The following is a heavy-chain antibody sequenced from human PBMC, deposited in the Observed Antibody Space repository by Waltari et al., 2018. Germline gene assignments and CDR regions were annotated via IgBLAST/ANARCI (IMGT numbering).Heavy chain of an antibody. V-gene: IGHV4-39*07. CDR1: GCSLSSSSYY. CDR3: ARESFLEWLSRRFDP. D-gene: IGHD3-3*01. Sequence: QLQLQESGPGLVKPSETLSLTCTVSGCSLSSSSYYWGWIRQPPGKGLEWIGSIYYSGSTYYNPSLKSRVTISVDTSKNQFSLKLSSVTAADTAVYYCARESFLEWLSRRFDPWGQGTLVTVSS. J-gene: IGHJ5*02. CDR2: IYYSGST.